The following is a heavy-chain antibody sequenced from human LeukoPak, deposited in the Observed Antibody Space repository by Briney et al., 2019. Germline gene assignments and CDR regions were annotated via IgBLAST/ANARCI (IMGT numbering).Heavy chain of an antibody. Sequence: SETLSLTCTVSGGPISSSSYYWGWIRQPPGKGLEWIGSIYYSGSTYYNPSLKSRVTISVDTSKNQFSLKLSSVTAADTAVYYCARDPPHPWELLREEYFQHWGQGTLVTVSS. J-gene: IGHJ1*01. D-gene: IGHD1-26*01. CDR3: ARDPPHPWELLREEYFQH. CDR1: GGPISSSSYY. CDR2: IYYSGST. V-gene: IGHV4-39*07.